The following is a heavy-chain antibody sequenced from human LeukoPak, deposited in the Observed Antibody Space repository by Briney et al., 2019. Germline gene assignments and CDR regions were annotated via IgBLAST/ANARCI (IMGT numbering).Heavy chain of an antibody. V-gene: IGHV4-61*02. CDR1: GGSISSSSYY. D-gene: IGHD3-22*01. CDR3: VRESKIYDGDGYHLDS. CDR2: IYTSGST. Sequence: SETLSLTCTVSGGSISSSSYYWGWIRQPAGKGLEWIGRIYTSGSTDYNPSLRSRLTISVDTSKNQFSLKLRSVTAADTAVYYCVRESKIYDGDGYHLDSWGQGTLVSVSS. J-gene: IGHJ4*02.